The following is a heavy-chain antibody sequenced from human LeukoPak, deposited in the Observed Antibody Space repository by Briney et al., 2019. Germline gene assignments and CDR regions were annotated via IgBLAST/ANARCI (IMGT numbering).Heavy chain of an antibody. CDR3: AKPIWGYGLGSYYTN. CDR1: GFTFSSYG. CDR2: IRYDGSNK. Sequence: PGGSLRLSCAASGFTFSSYGMHWVRQAPGKGLEWVAFIRYDGSNKYYADSVKGRFTISRDNSKNTLYLQMNSLRAEDTAVYYCAKPIWGYGLGSYYTNWGQGTLVTVSS. D-gene: IGHD3-10*01. J-gene: IGHJ4*02. V-gene: IGHV3-30*02.